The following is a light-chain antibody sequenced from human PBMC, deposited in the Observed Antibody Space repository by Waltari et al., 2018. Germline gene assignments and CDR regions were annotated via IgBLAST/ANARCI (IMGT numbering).Light chain of an antibody. CDR2: GKN. J-gene: IGLJ2*01. Sequence: SSELTPDPAVSVALGQTVRITCQGDSLRSYYASRYQQKTGQAPVLVIYGKNNRPSGIPDRFSGSSSGNTASLTITGAQAEDEADYYCNSRDSSGNHLEVFGGGTKLTVL. V-gene: IGLV3-19*01. CDR3: NSRDSSGNHLEV. CDR1: SLRSYY.